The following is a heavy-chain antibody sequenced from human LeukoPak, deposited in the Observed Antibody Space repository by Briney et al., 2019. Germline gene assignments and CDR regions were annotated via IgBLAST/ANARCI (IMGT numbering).Heavy chain of an antibody. CDR2: INPNSGGT. CDR3: ARTYSSSWLGWFDP. D-gene: IGHD6-13*01. V-gene: IGHV1-2*02. J-gene: IGHJ5*02. Sequence: ASVKVSCKASGYTFTGYYMHWVRQAPGQGLEWMGWINPNSGGTNYAQKFQGRVTMTRDTSISTAYMELSRLRSDDTAVYYCARTYSSSWLGWFDPWGQGTLVTVSS. CDR1: GYTFTGYY.